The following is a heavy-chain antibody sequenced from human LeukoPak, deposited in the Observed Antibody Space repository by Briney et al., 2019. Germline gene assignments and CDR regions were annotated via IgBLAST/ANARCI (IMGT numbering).Heavy chain of an antibody. J-gene: IGHJ4*02. D-gene: IGHD1-14*01. V-gene: IGHV3-30*02. CDR2: IRYDGSIK. CDR3: AKDVNTGGDYFDY. Sequence: PGGSLRLSCAASGFICRNSGMHWVRQALGKGLEWVAFIRYDGSIKHYADSVNGRFTISRDNSKNTMYLQMNSLRAEDTAVYYCAKDVNTGGDYFDYWGQGTLVTVSS. CDR1: GFICRNSG.